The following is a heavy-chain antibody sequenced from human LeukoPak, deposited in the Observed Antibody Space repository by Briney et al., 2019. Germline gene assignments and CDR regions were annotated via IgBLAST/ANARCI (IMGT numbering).Heavy chain of an antibody. CDR1: RFTFSSYS. D-gene: IGHD2-2*01. CDR3: AKEVVPESSFDY. CDR2: ISGSGGST. Sequence: GGSLRLSCAASRFTFSSYSMNWVRQAPGKGLEWVSAISGSGGSTYYADSVKGRFTISRDNSKNTLYLQMNSLRAEDTAVYYCAKEVVPESSFDYWGQGTLVTVSS. V-gene: IGHV3-23*01. J-gene: IGHJ4*02.